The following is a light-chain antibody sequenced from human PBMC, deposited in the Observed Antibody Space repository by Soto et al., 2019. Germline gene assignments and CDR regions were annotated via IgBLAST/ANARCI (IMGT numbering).Light chain of an antibody. V-gene: IGLV1-44*01. Sequence: QSVLTQPPSASGTPGQRVTISCSGSSSNIGSNTVNWYQQLPGTAPKLLISSNNQRPSGVPDRFSGSKSGTSASLAISGLQSEDEADYYCAAWDDSLNALFGGGTKLTVL. CDR3: AAWDDSLNAL. CDR1: SSNIGSNT. J-gene: IGLJ2*01. CDR2: SNN.